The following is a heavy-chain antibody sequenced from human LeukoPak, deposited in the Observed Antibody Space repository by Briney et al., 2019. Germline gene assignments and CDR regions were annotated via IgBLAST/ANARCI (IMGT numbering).Heavy chain of an antibody. D-gene: IGHD2-2*01. J-gene: IGHJ4*02. Sequence: GGSLRLSCAASGFTFSTYGMHWVRQAPGKGLDWVAFIRYDGSNKYYADSVKGRFTISRDNSKNTVYLQMNSLRAEDTAVYYCAKAPGPSCRNTRCYHFDCWSQGTLVSVSS. CDR3: AKAPGPSCRNTRCYHFDC. CDR1: GFTFSTYG. CDR2: IRYDGSNK. V-gene: IGHV3-30*02.